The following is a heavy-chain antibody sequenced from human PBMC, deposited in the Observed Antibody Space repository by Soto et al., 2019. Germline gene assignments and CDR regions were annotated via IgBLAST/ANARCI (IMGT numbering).Heavy chain of an antibody. CDR2: INPATGAA. Sequence: QLHLVQSGAVVKKPGASVTVSCSASGYPVTAYYMHWVRQAPGRGLEWMGGINPATGAAKYTQTFRGRVTMTRGKATSTVFMELSGLTSEDTAVFYWARGGGVGVAGSAAFDMWGQGTLVTVSS. D-gene: IGHD3-3*01. V-gene: IGHV1-2*02. CDR1: GYPVTAYY. CDR3: ARGGGVGVAGSAAFDM. J-gene: IGHJ3*02.